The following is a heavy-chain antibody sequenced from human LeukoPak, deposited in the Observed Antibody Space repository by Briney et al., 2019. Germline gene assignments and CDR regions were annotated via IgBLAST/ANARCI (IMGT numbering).Heavy chain of an antibody. CDR2: IRRDGSET. Sequence: QPGGSLRLSCAASGFTFSNHWMTWVCRAPGKGLEWVANIRRDGSETHYVDSVMGRFTISRDNAKNSLYLQMNSLRAEDTAVYYCARDDTHYGSSGSFYDAFDIWGQGTMLTVS. CDR3: ARDDTHYGSSGSFYDAFDI. CDR1: GFTFSNHW. J-gene: IGHJ3*02. D-gene: IGHD3-22*01. V-gene: IGHV3-7*01.